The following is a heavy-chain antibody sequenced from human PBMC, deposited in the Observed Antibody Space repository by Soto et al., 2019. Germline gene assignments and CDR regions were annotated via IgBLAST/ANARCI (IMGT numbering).Heavy chain of an antibody. CDR3: AKDQSLYYYDSSGYYRQPHVTYFDY. Sequence: GGSLRLSCAASGFTFSSYAMSWVRRAPGKGLEWVSAISGSGGSTYYADSVKGRFPISRDNSKNTLYLQMNSLRAEDTAVYYCAKDQSLYYYDSSGYYRQPHVTYFDYWGQGTLVTVSS. J-gene: IGHJ4*02. D-gene: IGHD3-22*01. V-gene: IGHV3-23*01. CDR1: GFTFSSYA. CDR2: ISGSGGST.